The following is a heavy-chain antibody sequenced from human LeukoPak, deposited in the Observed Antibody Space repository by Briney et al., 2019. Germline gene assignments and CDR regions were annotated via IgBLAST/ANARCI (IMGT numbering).Heavy chain of an antibody. CDR1: GFTFSSIA. CDR2: IRSNGDTT. CDR3: AKGQELDDGVFDS. D-gene: IGHD1-1*01. Sequence: GGSLRVSCAASGFTFSSIAMTWVRQAPGKGLEWVSSIRSNGDTTYNADSVKGRFTISRDNSKNTLYLQMNSLRVEDTAIYYCAKGQELDDGVFDSWGQGTLVSVSS. J-gene: IGHJ4*02. V-gene: IGHV3-23*01.